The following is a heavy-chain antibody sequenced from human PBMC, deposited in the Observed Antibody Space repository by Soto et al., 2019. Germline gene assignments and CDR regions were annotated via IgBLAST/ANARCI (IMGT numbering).Heavy chain of an antibody. D-gene: IGHD6-13*01. CDR3: ARVGGGIAAPKKLYDY. CDR2: IYYSGST. J-gene: IGHJ4*02. V-gene: IGHV4-39*01. CDR1: GGSISSSSYY. Sequence: QLQLQESGPGLVKPSETLSLTCTVSGGSISSSSYYWGWIRQPPGKGLEWIGSIYYSGSTYYNPSLKSRVTISVDTSKNQFSLKLSSVTAADTAVYYCARVGGGIAAPKKLYDYWGQGTLVTVSS.